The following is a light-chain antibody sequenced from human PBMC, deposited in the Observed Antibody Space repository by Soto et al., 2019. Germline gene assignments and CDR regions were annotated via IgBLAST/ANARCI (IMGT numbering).Light chain of an antibody. Sequence: EIVLTQSPATLSLSPGERATLSCRASQSVSSYLAWYQQTPGQAPRLLIYDASNMATGIPARFSGSGSGTDFTLTISSLEPEDFAVYYCQQRSNWPRLTFGGGTKVEIK. V-gene: IGKV3-11*01. J-gene: IGKJ4*01. CDR1: QSVSSY. CDR3: QQRSNWPRLT. CDR2: DAS.